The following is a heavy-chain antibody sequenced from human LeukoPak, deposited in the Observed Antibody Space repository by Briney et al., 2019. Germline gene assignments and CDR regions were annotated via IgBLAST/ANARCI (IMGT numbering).Heavy chain of an antibody. CDR3: ARRSGIAVAGAFDY. CDR1: GFTFSSYG. CDR2: IHHDGSNK. V-gene: IGHV3-30*02. D-gene: IGHD6-19*01. J-gene: IGHJ4*02. Sequence: GGSLRLSCAASGFTFSSYGMHWVRQAPGKGLAWVTFIHHDGSNKYYADSVKGRFTISRDNSKNTLYLQMNSLSAEDTAVYYCARRSGIAVAGAFDYWGQGTLVTVSS.